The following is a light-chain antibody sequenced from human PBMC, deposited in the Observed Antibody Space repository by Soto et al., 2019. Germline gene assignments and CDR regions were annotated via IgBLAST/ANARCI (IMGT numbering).Light chain of an antibody. V-gene: IGKV3-20*01. CDR2: GAS. CDR3: QQYGSSPFT. J-gene: IGKJ3*01. CDR1: QSVSSSY. Sequence: EIVLTQSPGTLSLSPGERATLSCRASQSVSSSYLAWYQQKPGQAPRLLIYGASIRVTGIPDRFRGSGSGTDFTLTISRLEPEDFAVYYCQQYGSSPFTFGPGTKVEIK.